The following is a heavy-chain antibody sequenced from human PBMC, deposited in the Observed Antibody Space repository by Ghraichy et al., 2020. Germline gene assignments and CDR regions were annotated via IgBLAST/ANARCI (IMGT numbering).Heavy chain of an antibody. Sequence: SETLSLTCSVSGGSISSTTYYWGWIRQPPGKGLEWIGSIYHNGNTYHNPSLRRPVSISVDTSKNQFSLRLSYVTAADMAVYFCASYDIFTGIVDYWGRGTRVTVSS. D-gene: IGHD3-9*01. CDR3: ASYDIFTGIVDY. CDR2: IYHNGNT. CDR1: GGSISSTTYY. V-gene: IGHV4-39*01. J-gene: IGHJ4*02.